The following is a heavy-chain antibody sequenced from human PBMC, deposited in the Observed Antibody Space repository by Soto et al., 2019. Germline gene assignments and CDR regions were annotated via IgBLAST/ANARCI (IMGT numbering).Heavy chain of an antibody. Sequence: GSLRLSCAASGFTFSSYWMHWVRQAPGKGLVWVSRINSDGSSTSYADSVKGRFTISRDNAKNTLYLQMNSLRAEDTAVYYCARAGSGSYHPLDYWGQGTLVTVSS. V-gene: IGHV3-74*01. J-gene: IGHJ4*02. CDR2: INSDGSST. D-gene: IGHD1-26*01. CDR3: ARAGSGSYHPLDY. CDR1: GFTFSSYW.